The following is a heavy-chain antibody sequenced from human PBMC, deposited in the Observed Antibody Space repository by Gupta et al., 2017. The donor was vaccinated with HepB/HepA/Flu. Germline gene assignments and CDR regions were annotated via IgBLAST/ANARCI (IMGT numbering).Heavy chain of an antibody. CDR3: ARDSLRFLEWFTYYYYGMDV. J-gene: IGHJ6*02. CDR2: ISAYNGNT. D-gene: IGHD3-3*01. V-gene: IGHV1-18*01. Sequence: QVQRVQSGAEVKKPGASVKVSCKASGYTFTSYGISWVRQAPGQGLEWMGWISAYNGNTNYAQKLQGRVTMTTDTSTSTAYMELRSLRSDDTAVYYCARDSLRFLEWFTYYYYGMDVWGQGTTVTVSS. CDR1: GYTFTSYG.